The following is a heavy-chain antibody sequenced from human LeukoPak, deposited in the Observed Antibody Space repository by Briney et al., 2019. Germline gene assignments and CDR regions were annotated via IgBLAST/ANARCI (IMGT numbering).Heavy chain of an antibody. D-gene: IGHD3-10*01. CDR2: ISTSSNTI. J-gene: IGHJ4*02. V-gene: IGHV3-48*01. CDR3: ARAYDSGSYFDY. Sequence: PGGSLRLSCAASGFTFSSYTMNWVRQAPGKGLEWVSYISTSSNTIFYADSVKGRFTISRDNAKNSLYLQMNSLRAEDTAVYYCARAYDSGSYFDYWGQGTLVTVSS. CDR1: GFTFSSYT.